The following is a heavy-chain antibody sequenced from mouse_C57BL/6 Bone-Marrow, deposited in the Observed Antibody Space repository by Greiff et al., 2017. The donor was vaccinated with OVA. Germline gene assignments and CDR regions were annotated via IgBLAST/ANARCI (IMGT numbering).Heavy chain of an antibody. CDR2: IDPSDSYN. CDR3: AREGFITTVVAPFDY. CDR1: GYTFTSYW. Sequence: VQLQQPGAELVMPGASVKLSCKASGYTFTSYWMHWVKQRPGQGLEWIGEIDPSDSYNNYNQKFKGKSTLTVDKSSSTAYMQLSSLTSEDSAVYYCAREGFITTVVAPFDYWGQGTTLTVSS. D-gene: IGHD1-1*01. V-gene: IGHV1-69*01. J-gene: IGHJ2*01.